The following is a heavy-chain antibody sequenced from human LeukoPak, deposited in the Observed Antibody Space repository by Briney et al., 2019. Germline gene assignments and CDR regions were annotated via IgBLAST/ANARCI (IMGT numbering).Heavy chain of an antibody. J-gene: IGHJ4*02. D-gene: IGHD3-3*01. V-gene: IGHV3-23*01. CDR1: GFTFSSHA. CDR2: ISGSGGST. Sequence: GGSLRLSCAASGFTFSSHAMNWVRQAPGKGLEWVSAISGSGGSTYYADSVKGRFTISRDNSKNTLYLQMNSLRAEDTAVYYCAKAPYDFWSGYFYFDYWGQGTLVTVSS. CDR3: AKAPYDFWSGYFYFDY.